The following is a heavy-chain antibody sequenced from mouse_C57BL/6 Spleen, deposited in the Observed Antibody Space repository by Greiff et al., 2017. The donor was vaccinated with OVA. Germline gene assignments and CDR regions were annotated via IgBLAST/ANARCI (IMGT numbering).Heavy chain of an antibody. J-gene: IGHJ3*01. CDR3: ARSDYDGFAY. V-gene: IGHV5-16*01. CDR2: INYDGSST. CDR1: GFTFSDYY. Sequence: EVQLQESEGGLVQPGSSMKLSCTASGFTFSDYYMAWVRQVPEKGLEWVANINYDGSSTYYLDSLKSRFIISRDNAKNILYLQMSSLKSEDTATYYCARSDYDGFAYWGQGTLVTVSA. D-gene: IGHD2-4*01.